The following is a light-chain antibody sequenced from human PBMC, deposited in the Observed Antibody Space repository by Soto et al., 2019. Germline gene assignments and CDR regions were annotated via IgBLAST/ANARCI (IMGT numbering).Light chain of an antibody. CDR3: QQSYRTPPIT. V-gene: IGKV3-20*01. CDR2: GAS. CDR1: QSVSSR. J-gene: IGKJ5*01. Sequence: EIVLTQSPGTLSLSPGERATLSCRASQSVSSRLAWYQQKPGQAPRLLISGASSRATGIPDRFSGSGSATDFTLTISRLEPEDFATYYCQQSYRTPPITFGQGTRLEIK.